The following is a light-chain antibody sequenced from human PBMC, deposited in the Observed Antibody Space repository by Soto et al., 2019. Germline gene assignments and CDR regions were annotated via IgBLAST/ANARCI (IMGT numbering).Light chain of an antibody. J-gene: IGLJ2*01. V-gene: IGLV2-8*01. CDR3: SSYGGSNNLL. Sequence: QSALTQPPSASGSPGQSVTISCTGTSSDVGDYNYVSWYQQHPGKAPKLMIYEVSKRPSGVPDRFSGSKSGNTASLTVSGLQGEDEADYYCSSYGGSNNLLFGGGTKVTVL. CDR1: SSDVGDYNY. CDR2: EVS.